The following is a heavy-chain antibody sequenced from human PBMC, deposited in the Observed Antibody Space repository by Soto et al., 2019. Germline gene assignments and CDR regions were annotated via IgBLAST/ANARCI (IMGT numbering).Heavy chain of an antibody. CDR3: AKGTYYYGSAPYYFDY. J-gene: IGHJ4*02. V-gene: IGHV3-23*01. CDR2: ISDSGGST. D-gene: IGHD3-10*01. Sequence: GGSLRLSCAASGFTFSSYAMSWVRQAPGKGLEWVSGISDSGGSTYYADSVKGRFTISRDNSKNTLYLQMNSLRAEDTAVYCCAKGTYYYGSAPYYFDYWGQGTLVTVSS. CDR1: GFTFSSYA.